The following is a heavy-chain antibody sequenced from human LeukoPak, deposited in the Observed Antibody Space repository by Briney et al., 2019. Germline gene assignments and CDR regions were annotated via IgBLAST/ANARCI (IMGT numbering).Heavy chain of an antibody. V-gene: IGHV5-51*01. CDR1: GYSFTSYW. Sequence: GESLKISCKGSGYSFTSYWIGWVRQMPGKGLEWMGIIYPGDSDTRYSPSFQGQVTISADKSISTAYLQWSSLKASDTAMYYCASSIAAAGTSFDYGGQGTLVTVSS. D-gene: IGHD6-13*01. CDR3: ASSIAAAGTSFDY. J-gene: IGHJ4*02. CDR2: IYPGDSDT.